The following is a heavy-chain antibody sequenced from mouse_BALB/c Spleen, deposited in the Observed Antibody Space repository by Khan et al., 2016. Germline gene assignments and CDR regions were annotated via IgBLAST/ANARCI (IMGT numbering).Heavy chain of an antibody. D-gene: IGHD2-14*01. CDR1: GYTFTSYN. Sequence: QVQLQQPGAELVKPGASVKMSCKASGYTFTSYNMHWVKQTPGQGLEWIGAIYPGNGDPSYNQKFKGKATLTADKSSSTAYMQLSSLTSEDSAVYYCAREGNYFDYWGQGTTLTVSS. CDR2: IYPGNGDP. CDR3: AREGNYFDY. J-gene: IGHJ2*01. V-gene: IGHV1-12*01.